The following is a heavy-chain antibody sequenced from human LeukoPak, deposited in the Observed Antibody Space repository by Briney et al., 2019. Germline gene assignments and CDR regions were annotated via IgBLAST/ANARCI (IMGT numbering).Heavy chain of an antibody. V-gene: IGHV1-8*01. J-gene: IGHJ6*03. CDR1: GYTFTSYD. CDR2: MNPNSGNT. Sequence: ASVKVSCKASGYTFTSYDINWVRQAIGQGLEWMGWMNPNSGNTGYAQKFQGRVTMTRNTSISTAYMELSSLRSEDTAVYYCARGPGKNDFWSIWGYYYYMDVWGKGTTVTVSS. D-gene: IGHD3-3*01. CDR3: ARGPGKNDFWSIWGYYYYMDV.